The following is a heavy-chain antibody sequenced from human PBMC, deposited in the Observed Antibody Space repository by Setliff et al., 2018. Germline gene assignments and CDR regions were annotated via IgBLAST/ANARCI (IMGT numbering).Heavy chain of an antibody. D-gene: IGHD3-10*01. CDR3: ATLLANYGSGMDV. CDR2: INHSGKT. V-gene: IGHV4-4*02. J-gene: IGHJ6*02. CDR1: GGSISSGNW. Sequence: PSETLSLTCAVSGGSISSGNWWSWVRQTPGKGLEWIGEINHSGKTNHKPSLKSRVTISVDTPKNQFSLKVNSVTAADTAVYYCATLLANYGSGMDVWGQGTTVTVSS.